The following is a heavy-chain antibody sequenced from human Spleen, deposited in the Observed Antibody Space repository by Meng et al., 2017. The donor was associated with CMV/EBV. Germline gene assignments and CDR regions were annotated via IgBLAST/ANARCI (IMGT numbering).Heavy chain of an antibody. CDR1: GYRFNNFD. V-gene: IGHV1-18*01. J-gene: IGHJ6*02. CDR3: ARFYRASPMDV. Sequence: ASVKVSCKASGYRFNNFDINWVRQAGGQGLEWMGWVSGYIGNKNYAQKFQGRVTMTTDTSTSTAYMELRSLRSDDTAVYFCARFYRASPMDVWGQGTTVTVSS. D-gene: IGHD2/OR15-2a*01. CDR2: VSGYIGNK.